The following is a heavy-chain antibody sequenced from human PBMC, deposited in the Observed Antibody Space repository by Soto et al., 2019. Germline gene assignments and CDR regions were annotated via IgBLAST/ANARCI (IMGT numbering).Heavy chain of an antibody. CDR3: ARETRIAAADY. Sequence: QVQLVQSGAEVKKPGASVKVSCKASGYTFTSYGISWVRQAPGQGHEWMGWISAYNGNTNYAQKLQGRVTMTTDTSTSTSHMELRSLRSDDTAVYYCARETRIAAADYCGRGALVTDTS. V-gene: IGHV1-18*01. CDR1: GYTFTSYG. J-gene: IGHJ4*02. CDR2: ISAYNGNT. D-gene: IGHD6-13*01.